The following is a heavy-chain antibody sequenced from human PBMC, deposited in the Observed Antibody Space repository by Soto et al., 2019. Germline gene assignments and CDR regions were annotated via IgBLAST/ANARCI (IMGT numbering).Heavy chain of an antibody. CDR3: ARDSSSWKGAYYYGMDV. Sequence: GASVKVSCKASGGTFSSYAISWVRQAPGQGLEWMGGIIPIFGTANYAQKFQGRVTITADESTSTAYMELSSLRSEDTAVYYCARDSSSWKGAYYYGMDVWGQGTTVTVSS. CDR1: GGTFSSYA. CDR2: IIPIFGTA. V-gene: IGHV1-69*13. D-gene: IGHD6-13*01. J-gene: IGHJ6*02.